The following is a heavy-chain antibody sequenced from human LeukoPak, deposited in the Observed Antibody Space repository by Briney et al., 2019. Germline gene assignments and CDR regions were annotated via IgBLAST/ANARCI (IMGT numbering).Heavy chain of an antibody. Sequence: GGSLRLSCAASGFTVSSNYMSWVRQAPGKGLEWVSVIYSGGSTYYADSVKGRFTISRDNFRDTLYLQMNSLRAEDTAVYYCAREGEAYCGGDCPGWYFDLWGRGTLVTVSS. V-gene: IGHV3-66*01. D-gene: IGHD2-21*02. CDR3: AREGEAYCGGDCPGWYFDL. CDR1: GFTVSSNY. J-gene: IGHJ2*01. CDR2: IYSGGST.